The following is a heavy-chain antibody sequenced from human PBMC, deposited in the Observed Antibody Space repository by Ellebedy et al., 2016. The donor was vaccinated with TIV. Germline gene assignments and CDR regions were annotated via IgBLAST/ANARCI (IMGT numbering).Heavy chain of an antibody. D-gene: IGHD3-16*01. J-gene: IGHJ4*02. CDR2: ISSSGTNI. CDR3: ARHKIGAGGVDH. V-gene: IGHV3-48*04. CDR1: GFTFSSYS. Sequence: GESLKISCAASGFTFSSYSMNWVRQAPGKGLEWVSYISSSGTNIYYADSVKGRFTISRDNAKNSLYLQMDSLRVDDTAVYFCARHKIGAGGVDHWGQGTLISVSS.